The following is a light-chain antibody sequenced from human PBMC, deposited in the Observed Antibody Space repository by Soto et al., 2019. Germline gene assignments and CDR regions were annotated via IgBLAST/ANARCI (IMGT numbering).Light chain of an antibody. V-gene: IGKV1-9*01. CDR2: AAS. J-gene: IGKJ4*01. CDR3: QQLNSQLPFN. Sequence: IQLIQSPSSLSASVGDRVTITCRASQDISNHLAWYQQKPGKAPAVLIYAASTLQRGVPSRFSGGGYGKDFTLTISILQPEDFATYHCQQLNSQLPFNFGGGTKVAIK. CDR1: QDISNH.